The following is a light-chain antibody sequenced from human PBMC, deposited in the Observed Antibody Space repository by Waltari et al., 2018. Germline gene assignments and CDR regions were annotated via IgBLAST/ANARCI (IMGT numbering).Light chain of an antibody. Sequence: DIQMTQSPSTLSASVGDRVTITCRASQSVRTYLAWYQQKPGKAPKLLLYKASTLESGVPSRFSGSGSETEFTLTIASLQPDDFGTYYCQQYNKYSWTFGQGTEVDIK. CDR1: QSVRTY. J-gene: IGKJ1*01. V-gene: IGKV1-5*03. CDR3: QQYNKYSWT. CDR2: KAS.